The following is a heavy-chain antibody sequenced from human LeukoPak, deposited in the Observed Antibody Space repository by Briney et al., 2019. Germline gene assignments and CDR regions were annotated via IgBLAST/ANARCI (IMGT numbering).Heavy chain of an antibody. V-gene: IGHV1-46*01. CDR2: VNPRDGST. J-gene: IGHJ4*02. CDR1: GYTFSNYY. CDR3: GRGREYGGYQEYYFDS. Sequence: GASVKVSCKASGYTFSNYYLNWVRQAPGQGLEWMVIVNPRDGSTSYAQKFRGRVTMTRDTSTTTVYMELDSLRSEDTAVYFCGRGREYGGYQEYYFDSWGQGTLVSVSS. D-gene: IGHD2-15*01.